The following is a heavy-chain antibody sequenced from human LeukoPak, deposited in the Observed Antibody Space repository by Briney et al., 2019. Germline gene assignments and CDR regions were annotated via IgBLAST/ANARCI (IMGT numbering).Heavy chain of an antibody. CDR3: AKGGYSSGWYRDYFDY. J-gene: IGHJ4*02. Sequence: GGSLRLSCAASGFTFSSYAMHWVRQAPGKGLEWVSAISGSGGSTYYADSVKGRFTISRDNSKNTLYLQMNSLRAEDTAVYYCAKGGYSSGWYRDYFDYWGQGTLVTVSS. D-gene: IGHD6-19*01. CDR1: GFTFSSYA. V-gene: IGHV3-23*01. CDR2: ISGSGGST.